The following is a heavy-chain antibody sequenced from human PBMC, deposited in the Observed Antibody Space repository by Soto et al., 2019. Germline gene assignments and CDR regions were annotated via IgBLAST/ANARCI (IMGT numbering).Heavy chain of an antibody. V-gene: IGHV3-23*01. CDR2: ISGSGGST. D-gene: IGHD3-10*01. J-gene: IGHJ6*02. Sequence: PGGSLRLSCAASGFTFSSYAMSWVRQAPGKGLEWVSAISGSGGSTYYADSVKGRFTISRDNSKNTLYLQMNSLRAEDTAVYYCAKDLTMVRGINHGMDVWGQGPTVTVS. CDR1: GFTFSSYA. CDR3: AKDLTMVRGINHGMDV.